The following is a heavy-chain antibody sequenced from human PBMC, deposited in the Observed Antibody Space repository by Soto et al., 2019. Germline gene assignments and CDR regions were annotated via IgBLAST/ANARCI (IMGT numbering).Heavy chain of an antibody. Sequence: SETLSLTCTVSGGSISSSPYYWGWIRQPPGKGLEWIGSIYYSGSTHYNASLKSRVTISVDTSRNQFSLKLSSVTAADTAVYYCARHPCSSTSCFGMRPGYYYYYYMDVWGKGTTVTVSS. D-gene: IGHD2-2*01. CDR2: IYYSGST. V-gene: IGHV4-39*01. CDR3: ARHPCSSTSCFGMRPGYYYYYYMDV. J-gene: IGHJ6*03. CDR1: GGSISSSPYY.